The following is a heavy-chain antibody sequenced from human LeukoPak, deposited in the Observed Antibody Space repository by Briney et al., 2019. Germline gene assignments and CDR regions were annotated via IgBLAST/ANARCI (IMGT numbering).Heavy chain of an antibody. CDR2: IYYTGTT. CDR3: ARDKYHLDY. D-gene: IGHD1-14*01. V-gene: IGHV4-59*12. J-gene: IGHJ4*02. Sequence: PSETLSLTCTVSGGSISGAYYWSWIRQPPGKGLEWIGYIYYTGTTDSNPSLKSRVTISLDTSKNQFSLQLNSVTPEDTAVYYCARDKYHLDYWGPGTLVTVSS. CDR1: GGSISGAYY.